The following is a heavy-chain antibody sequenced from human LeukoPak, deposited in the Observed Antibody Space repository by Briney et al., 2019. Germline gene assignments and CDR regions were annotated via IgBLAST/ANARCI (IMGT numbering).Heavy chain of an antibody. CDR1: GFTFSSYW. Sequence: GGSLRLSCAASGFTFSSYWMHWVRQGPGKGLVWVSRINSDGSRARYADSVKGRFTISRDNAKNTLYLQMNSLRAEDTAVYCCARHRLLSHWFDPWGQGTLVTVSS. J-gene: IGHJ5*02. D-gene: IGHD1-26*01. CDR2: INSDGSRA. V-gene: IGHV3-74*01. CDR3: ARHRLLSHWFDP.